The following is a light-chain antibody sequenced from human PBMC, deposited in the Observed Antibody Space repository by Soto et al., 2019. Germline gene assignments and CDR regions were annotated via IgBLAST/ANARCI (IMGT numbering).Light chain of an antibody. CDR1: SNDIGGHNY. CDR2: EVR. Sequence: QSALTQPTSVSGSPGQSITISCTGNSNDIGGHNYVSWFQQHAGKAPKFLIYEVRNRPSGVSDRFSGSKSGNTASLTISGLQAEDEADYYCSSSTSSYTWVFGGGTKVTVL. V-gene: IGLV2-14*01. CDR3: SSSTSSYTWV. J-gene: IGLJ3*02.